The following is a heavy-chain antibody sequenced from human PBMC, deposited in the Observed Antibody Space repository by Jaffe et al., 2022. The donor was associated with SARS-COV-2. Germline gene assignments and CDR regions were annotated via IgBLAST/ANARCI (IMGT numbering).Heavy chain of an antibody. CDR3: ASEVGGEMATILDY. CDR2: ISYDGSNK. J-gene: IGHJ4*02. CDR1: GFTFSSYA. Sequence: QVQLVESGGGVVQPGRSLRLSCAASGFTFSSYAMHWVRQAPGKGLEWVAVISYDGSNKYYADSVKGRFTISRDNSKNTLYLQMNSLRAEDTAVYYCASEVGGEMATILDYWGQGTLVTVSS. V-gene: IGHV3-30-3*01. D-gene: IGHD5-12*01.